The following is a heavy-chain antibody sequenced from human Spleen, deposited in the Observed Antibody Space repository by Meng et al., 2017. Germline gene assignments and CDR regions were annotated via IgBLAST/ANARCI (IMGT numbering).Heavy chain of an antibody. D-gene: IGHD2-21*02. V-gene: IGHV3-48*03. CDR3: ARGDCGGDCYWD. Sequence: GESLQISCAASGFTFSSYAMNWVRQAPGKGLEWVSYISSSGSTIYYADSVKGRFTISRDNAKNSLYLQMNSLRAEDTAVYYCARGDCGGDCYWDWGQGTLVTVSS. J-gene: IGHJ4*02. CDR2: ISSSGSTI. CDR1: GFTFSSYA.